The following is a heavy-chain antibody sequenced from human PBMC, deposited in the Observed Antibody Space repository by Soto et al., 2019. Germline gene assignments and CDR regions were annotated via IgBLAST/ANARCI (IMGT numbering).Heavy chain of an antibody. CDR3: VKAHGYDFDY. CDR2: ITSNGGTK. V-gene: IGHV3-64D*06. CDR1: GFTFSSYA. Sequence: EVQLVESGGGLVQPGGSLRLSCSASGFTFSSYAMHWVRQAPGKGLEYVSAITSNGGTKDYADYVKGRFTISRDNSNNTLYFQMSSLRAEDTAVYYCVKAHGYDFDYWGQGTLVTVSS. D-gene: IGHD5-12*01. J-gene: IGHJ4*02.